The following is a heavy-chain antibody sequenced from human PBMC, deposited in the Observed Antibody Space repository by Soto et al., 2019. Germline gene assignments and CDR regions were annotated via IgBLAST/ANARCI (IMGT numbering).Heavy chain of an antibody. Sequence: PGGSLRLSCAASGFTFSNYWMSWVRQAPGKGLEWVANMKQDGSENYYVDSVKGRFTISRDNAKNSLYLQMNSLRAEDTAVYYCARDGGYAGSPFEFDRWGQGTLVTVSS. CDR3: ARDGGYAGSPFEFDR. J-gene: IGHJ4*02. D-gene: IGHD3-16*01. V-gene: IGHV3-7*01. CDR2: MKQDGSEN. CDR1: GFTFSNYW.